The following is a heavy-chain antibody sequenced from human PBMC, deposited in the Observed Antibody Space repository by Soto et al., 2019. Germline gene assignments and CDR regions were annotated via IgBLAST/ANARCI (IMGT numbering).Heavy chain of an antibody. Sequence: VQLVESGGGLVQPGGSLRLSCAGSGFTFSNYWMHWVRQAPGKGLEWVSRIDHDGPTDYADSVRGRFTISRDNAENTLYLQMNSLRPEDTXVYYCVRDSHGDYWGQGTLVTVSS. CDR1: GFTFSNYW. CDR2: IDHDGPT. V-gene: IGHV3-74*01. CDR3: VRDSHGDY. J-gene: IGHJ4*02.